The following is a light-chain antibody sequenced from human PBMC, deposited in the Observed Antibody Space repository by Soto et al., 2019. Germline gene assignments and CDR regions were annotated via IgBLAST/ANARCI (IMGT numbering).Light chain of an antibody. CDR1: SSDVGGYNY. CDR2: EVT. J-gene: IGLJ2*01. CDR3: SSYSGSNKLL. V-gene: IGLV2-8*01. Sequence: QPALTQPPSAXGSTGQSVTISCTETSSDVGGYNYVSWCQQHPGKAPKLMIYEVTKRPSGVPDRFSGSKSGNTASLTVSGLQAEDEADYYCSSYSGSNKLLFGGGTKVTVL.